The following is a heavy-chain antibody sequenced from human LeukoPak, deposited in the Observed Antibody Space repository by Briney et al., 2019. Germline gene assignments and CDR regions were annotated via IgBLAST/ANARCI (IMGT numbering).Heavy chain of an antibody. Sequence: SETLSLTCNVSGDSIGRSTYYWGWVRQTPEKGLERIGSIFYNGRTYYTPSLQSRVIMSLDTSKNQFSLRLTSVTAADTAVYYCARQVAVVEPTDPNWFDSWGQGTLVTVSS. CDR1: GDSIGRSTYY. CDR3: ARQVAVVEPTDPNWFDS. J-gene: IGHJ5*01. D-gene: IGHD2-21*01. CDR2: IFYNGRT. V-gene: IGHV4-39*07.